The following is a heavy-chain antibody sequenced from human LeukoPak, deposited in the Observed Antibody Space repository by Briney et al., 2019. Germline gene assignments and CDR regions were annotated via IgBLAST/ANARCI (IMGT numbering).Heavy chain of an antibody. J-gene: IGHJ4*02. CDR2: INHSGST. V-gene: IGHV4-34*01. D-gene: IGHD3-10*01. CDR1: GGSFSGYY. Sequence: PSETLSLTCAVYGGSFSGYYWSWIRQPPGKGLEWIGEINHSGSTNYNPSLKSRVTISVDTSKNQFSQKLSSVTAADTAVYYCARVRVRGVILDYWGQGTLVTVSS. CDR3: ARVRVRGVILDY.